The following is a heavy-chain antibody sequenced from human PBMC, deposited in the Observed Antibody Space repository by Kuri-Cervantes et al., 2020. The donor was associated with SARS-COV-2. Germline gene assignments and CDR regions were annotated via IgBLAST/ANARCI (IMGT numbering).Heavy chain of an antibody. CDR1: GFTFSSYA. CDR2: ISYDGSNK. D-gene: IGHD1-14*01. J-gene: IGHJ4*02. CDR3: ASGGGTAFDY. V-gene: IGHV3-30*01. Sequence: LSLTCAASGFTFSSYAMHWVRQAPGKGLEWVALISYDGSNKYYADSVKGRFTISRDNSKNTLYLQMNSLRAEDTAVYYCASGGGTAFDYWGQGTLVTVSS.